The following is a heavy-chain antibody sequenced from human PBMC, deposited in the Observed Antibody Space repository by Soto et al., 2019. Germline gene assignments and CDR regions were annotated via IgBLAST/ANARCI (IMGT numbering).Heavy chain of an antibody. D-gene: IGHD6-13*01. Sequence: SETLSLTCTVSGGSISSSSYYWGWIRQPPGKGLEWIGSIYYSGSTYYNPSLKSRVTISVDTSKNQFSLKLSSVTAADTAVYYCAIRYSSSWYQYFQHWGQGTLVTVSS. CDR1: GGSISSSSYY. V-gene: IGHV4-39*01. CDR3: AIRYSSSWYQYFQH. CDR2: IYYSGST. J-gene: IGHJ1*01.